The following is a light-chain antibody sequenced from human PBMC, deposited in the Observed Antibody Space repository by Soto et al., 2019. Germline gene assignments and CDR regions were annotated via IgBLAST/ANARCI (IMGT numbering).Light chain of an antibody. CDR3: QQYSHLIT. V-gene: IGKV1-33*01. Sequence: DIQMTQSPSSLSASVGDRVTITCQASQDISNYLNWYQQKLGKAPKLLIYDASNLETGVPSRFSGSGSGTDFTFTISSLQSEDISRYYCQQYSHLITCGQGTGLEI. CDR1: QDISNY. CDR2: DAS. J-gene: IGKJ5*01.